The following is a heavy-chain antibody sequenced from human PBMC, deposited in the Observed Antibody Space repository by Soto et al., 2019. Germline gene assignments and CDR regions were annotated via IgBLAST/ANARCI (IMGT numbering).Heavy chain of an antibody. CDR3: ARAPRELLAEGPLFLYYYYGLDV. CDR2: VFHTGNT. Sequence: QVHLQQWGAGLLKPSGTLSLTCAVSGGSFSDAFWSWVRQSPGRGLEWIGEVFHTGNTNYNPSLKSRVPLSVDTAKNQFSLRLTSVTAADSAVYYCARAPRELLAEGPLFLYYYYGLDVWGQGTTVTVSS. CDR1: GGSFSDAF. J-gene: IGHJ6*02. V-gene: IGHV4-34*12. D-gene: IGHD1-7*01.